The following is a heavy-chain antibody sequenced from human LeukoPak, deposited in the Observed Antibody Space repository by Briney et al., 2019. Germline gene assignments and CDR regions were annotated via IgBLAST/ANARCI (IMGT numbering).Heavy chain of an antibody. CDR3: AKTPDTVMAHFDY. CDR1: GGTFSSYA. CDR2: IIPIFGTA. Sequence: GASVKVSCKASGGTFSSYAISWVRQAPGQGLEWMGGIIPIFGTANYAQKFQGRVTITTDESTSTAYMELSSLRSEDTAVYYCAKTPDTVMAHFDYGGQGTLVTVSS. J-gene: IGHJ4*02. D-gene: IGHD5-18*01. V-gene: IGHV1-69*05.